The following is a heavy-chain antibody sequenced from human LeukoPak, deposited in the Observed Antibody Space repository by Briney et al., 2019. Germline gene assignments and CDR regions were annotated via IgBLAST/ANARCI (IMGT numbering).Heavy chain of an antibody. Sequence: SETLSLTCTVSGGSISSGDHYWSRIRQPPGKGLEWIGNIYYSGSTYYNPSLQSRVNISVDTSKNQFSLKLSSVTAADTAVYYCARGRILGAIAYWGQGTLVTVSS. CDR3: ARGRILGAIAY. CDR1: GGSISSGDHY. D-gene: IGHD1-26*01. CDR2: IYYSGST. J-gene: IGHJ4*02. V-gene: IGHV4-30-4*01.